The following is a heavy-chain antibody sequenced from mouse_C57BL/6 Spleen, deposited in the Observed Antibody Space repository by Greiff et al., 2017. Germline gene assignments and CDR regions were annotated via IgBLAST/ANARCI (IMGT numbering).Heavy chain of an antibody. CDR1: GYAFSSSW. D-gene: IGHD3-2*02. CDR2: IYPGDGDT. J-gene: IGHJ3*01. CDR3: ARSLTAQAPFAY. Sequence: QVQLKQSGPELVKPGASVKISCKASGYAFSSSWMNWVKQRPGKGLEWIGRIYPGDGDTNYNGKFKGKATLTADKSSSTAYMQLSSLTSEDSAVYFCARSLTAQAPFAYWGQGTLVTVSA. V-gene: IGHV1-82*01.